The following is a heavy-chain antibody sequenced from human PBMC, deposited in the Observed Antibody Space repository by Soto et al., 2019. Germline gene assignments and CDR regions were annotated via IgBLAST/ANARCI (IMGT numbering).Heavy chain of an antibody. D-gene: IGHD4-17*01. CDR2: INPNSGGT. V-gene: IGHV1-2*04. J-gene: IGHJ6*02. Sequence: ASVKVSCKASGYTFTGYYMHWVRQAPGQGLEWMGWINPNSGGTNYAQKFQGWVTMTRDTSISTAYMELSRLRSDDTAVYYCSRDGYGAPVYYGMDVWGQGATVTVSS. CDR1: GYTFTGYY. CDR3: SRDGYGAPVYYGMDV.